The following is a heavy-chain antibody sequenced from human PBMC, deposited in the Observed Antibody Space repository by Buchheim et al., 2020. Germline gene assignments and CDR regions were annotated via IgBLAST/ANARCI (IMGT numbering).Heavy chain of an antibody. D-gene: IGHD2-8*02. CDR3: ARGAVVYARVHLDY. CDR2: IHHSGNT. J-gene: IGHJ4*02. V-gene: IGHV4-4*02. CDR1: GGSIISSNW. Sequence: QVQLQESGPGLVKPSGTLSLTCAVSGGSIISSNWWTWVRQPPGKGLEWIGEIHHSGNTNYSPSLMSRVTMSVDRSKDLFSLKLTSVTAADTAVYYCARGAVVYARVHLDYWGQGTL.